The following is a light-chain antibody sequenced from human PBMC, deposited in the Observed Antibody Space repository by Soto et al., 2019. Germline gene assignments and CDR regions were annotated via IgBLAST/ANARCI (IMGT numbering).Light chain of an antibody. Sequence: QSVLTQSPSASGTPGQRVTMSCSGSRSNIGSNSVSWYQQLPGTVPKLLIYGSNERPLGVPDRFSGSKSGTSASLAISRLQSEDEADYYCQSYDSSLSARDVVFGGGTKVTVL. CDR3: QSYDSSLSARDVV. J-gene: IGLJ2*01. V-gene: IGLV1-44*01. CDR1: RSNIGSNS. CDR2: GSN.